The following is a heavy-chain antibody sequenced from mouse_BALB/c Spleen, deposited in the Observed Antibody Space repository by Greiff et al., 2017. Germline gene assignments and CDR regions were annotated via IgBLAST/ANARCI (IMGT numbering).Heavy chain of an antibody. CDR3: ARDGNYDYAMDY. CDR1: GFTFSDYY. J-gene: IGHJ4*01. Sequence: EVQVVESGGGLVKPGGSLKLSCAASGFTFSDYYMYWVRQTPEKRLEWVATISDGGSYTYYPDSVKGRFTISRDNAKNNLYLQMSSLKSEDTAMYYCARDGNYDYAMDYWGQGTSVTVSS. D-gene: IGHD2-1*01. V-gene: IGHV5-4*02. CDR2: ISDGGSYT.